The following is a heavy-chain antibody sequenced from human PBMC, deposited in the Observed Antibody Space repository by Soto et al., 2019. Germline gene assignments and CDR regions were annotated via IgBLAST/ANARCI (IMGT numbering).Heavy chain of an antibody. Sequence: QVQLRESGPGLVKPSETLSLTCTVSGGSINTYYWSWIRQPAGKGLEWIGRIYTGGSTNYNPSLKNRVTMSIDSSKNQFSLRLSSVTAADTAVYFCARVSGNYYGSGSYSLDYWGQGTLVTVSS. CDR3: ARVSGNYYGSGSYSLDY. CDR2: IYTGGST. D-gene: IGHD3-10*01. V-gene: IGHV4-4*07. CDR1: GGSINTYY. J-gene: IGHJ4*02.